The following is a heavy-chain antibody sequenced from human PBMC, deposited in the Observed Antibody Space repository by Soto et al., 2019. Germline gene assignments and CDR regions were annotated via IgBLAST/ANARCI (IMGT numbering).Heavy chain of an antibody. V-gene: IGHV2-26*01. CDR2: IFSNDEK. D-gene: IGHD1-26*01. CDR1: GFSLSKARRV. Sequence: QVTLKESGPVLVKPTETLTLTSPVSGFSLSKARRVVAWILQPPGKALEWLAHIFSNDEKSYSTSLKSRLTISKDTSKSQVVLTMTNMDPVDTATYYCARHGRGVGARPLDYWGQGTLVTVSS. J-gene: IGHJ4*02. CDR3: ARHGRGVGARPLDY.